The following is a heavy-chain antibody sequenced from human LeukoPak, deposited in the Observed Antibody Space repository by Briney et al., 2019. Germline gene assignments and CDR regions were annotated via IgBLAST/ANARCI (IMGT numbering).Heavy chain of an antibody. CDR3: AKDGYNYDSSGHFDY. CDR2: ISGSGGAT. V-gene: IGHV3-23*01. J-gene: IGHJ4*02. Sequence: GGTLRLSCAPSGLTFSTYAMHWVRQPPGKALEWVSAISGSGGATYHADADSVKGRFIISRDNSKNTLYLQINSLRVEDTAVHYCAKDGYNYDSSGHFDYWGQGTLVTVSS. D-gene: IGHD3-22*01. CDR1: GLTFSTYA.